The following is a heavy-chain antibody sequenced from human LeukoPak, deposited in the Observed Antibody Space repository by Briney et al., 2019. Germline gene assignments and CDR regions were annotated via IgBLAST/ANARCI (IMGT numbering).Heavy chain of an antibody. V-gene: IGHV1-69*13. CDR1: GGTFSSYA. D-gene: IGHD3-22*01. J-gene: IGHJ4*02. CDR3: ARLPYDSSGYLDY. CDR2: IIPIFGTA. Sequence: AASVKVSCKASGGTFSSYAISWVRQAPGQGLEWMGGIIPIFGTANYAQKFQGRVTITADESTSTAYMELSSLRSEDTAVYYCARLPYDSSGYLDYWGQGTLVTVSS.